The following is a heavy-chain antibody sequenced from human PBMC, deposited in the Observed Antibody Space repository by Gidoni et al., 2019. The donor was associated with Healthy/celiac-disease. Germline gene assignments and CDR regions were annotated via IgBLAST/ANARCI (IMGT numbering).Heavy chain of an antibody. J-gene: IGHJ4*02. Sequence: QVTLRESGPALVKPTQTLTLTCTFSGFSLSTSGMCVSWIRQPPGKALEWLARIDWDDDKYYSTSLKTRLTISKDTSKNQVVLTMTNMDPVDTATYYCARIPYGSGSYYPDYWGQGILVTVSS. CDR3: ARIPYGSGSYYPDY. V-gene: IGHV2-70*15. CDR1: GFSLSTSGMC. D-gene: IGHD3-10*01. CDR2: IDWDDDK.